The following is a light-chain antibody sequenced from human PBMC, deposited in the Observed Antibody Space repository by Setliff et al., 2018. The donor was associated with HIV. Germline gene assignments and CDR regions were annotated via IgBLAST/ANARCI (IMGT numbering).Light chain of an antibody. V-gene: IGLV2-14*01. CDR1: SSDVGGYNY. CDR2: EVT. J-gene: IGLJ1*01. CDR3: SSYTNSNSYV. Sequence: QSALTQPASVSGSPGQSITMSCTGTSSDVGGYNYVSWYQHPPGKAPKLMIYEVTNRPSGVSSRFSGSKSGNTASLTIFGLQAEDEADYYCSSYTNSNSYVFGTGTKGTV.